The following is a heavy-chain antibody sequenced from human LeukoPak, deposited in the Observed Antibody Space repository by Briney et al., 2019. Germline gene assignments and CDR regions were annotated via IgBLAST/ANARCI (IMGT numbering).Heavy chain of an antibody. V-gene: IGHV3-21*01. CDR1: GFTFSSYS. D-gene: IGHD3-3*01. J-gene: IGHJ5*02. Sequence: PGGSLRLSCAASGFTFSSYSMNWVRQPPGKGLEWVSSISSSSSYIYYADSVKGRFTISRDNAKNSLYLQMNSLRAEDTAVYYCAREITIFGVVTVDDPWGQGTLVTVSS. CDR2: ISSSSSYI. CDR3: AREITIFGVVTVDDP.